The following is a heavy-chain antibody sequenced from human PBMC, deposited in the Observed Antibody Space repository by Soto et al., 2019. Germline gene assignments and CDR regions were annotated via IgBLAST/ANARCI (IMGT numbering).Heavy chain of an antibody. CDR3: ARGLSGFYGFDY. CDR1: GFTFSSNW. Sequence: EVHLVESGGGLVQPGGSLRLSCAASGFTFSSNWMHWVRQAPGKGLVWLSRINSGASATDYADSVRGRFTISRDNAKNTLYLQMNSLRAEDTAVYYCARGLSGFYGFDYWGQGTLVTVSS. V-gene: IGHV3-74*01. J-gene: IGHJ4*02. CDR2: INSGASAT. D-gene: IGHD6-19*01.